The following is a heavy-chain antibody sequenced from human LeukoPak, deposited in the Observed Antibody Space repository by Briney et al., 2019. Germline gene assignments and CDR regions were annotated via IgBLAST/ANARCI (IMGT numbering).Heavy chain of an antibody. CDR2: IYSSGST. J-gene: IGHJ4*02. CDR1: GGSISNYL. V-gene: IGHV4-4*07. Sequence: SETLSLTCSVSGGSISNYLWSWIRQPAGKGLEWIGRIYSSGSTNYNPSLKSRVTMSVDTSKYHFSLKLTSVTAADTAIYYCASEGTVARGLDYWGQGTLVTVSS. D-gene: IGHD5-12*01. CDR3: ASEGTVARGLDY.